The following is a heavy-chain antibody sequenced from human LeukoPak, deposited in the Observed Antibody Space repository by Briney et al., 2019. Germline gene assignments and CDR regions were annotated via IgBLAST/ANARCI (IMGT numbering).Heavy chain of an antibody. J-gene: IGHJ6*02. D-gene: IGHD6-19*01. CDR2: ITTSDGNT. V-gene: IGHV3-23*01. CDR1: GFIFTSFT. Sequence: GGCLSLSCAVSGFIFTSFTMTWVSQVPGKGLEWVWSITTSDGNTYYADPVKGRFTISSDNSKNTLYLQMNSLRAEDTAVYYCAKARSSGPWGNYYYYGMDVWGQGTTVTVSS. CDR3: AKARSSGPWGNYYYYGMDV.